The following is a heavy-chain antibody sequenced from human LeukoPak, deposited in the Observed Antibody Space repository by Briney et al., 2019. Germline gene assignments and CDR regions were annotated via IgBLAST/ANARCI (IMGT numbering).Heavy chain of an antibody. V-gene: IGHV4-34*01. Sequence: PSETLSLTCAVYGGSFSGYYWSWIRQPPGKGLEWIGEINHSGSTNYNPSLKSRVTISVDTSKNQFSLKLSSVTAADTAVYYCVREFRTDYGDLDYFDYWGQGTLVTVSS. CDR2: INHSGST. CDR1: GGSFSGYY. CDR3: VREFRTDYGDLDYFDY. J-gene: IGHJ4*02. D-gene: IGHD4-17*01.